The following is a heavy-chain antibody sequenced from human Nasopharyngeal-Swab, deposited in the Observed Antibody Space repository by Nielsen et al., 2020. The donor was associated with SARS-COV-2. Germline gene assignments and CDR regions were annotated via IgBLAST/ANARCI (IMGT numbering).Heavy chain of an antibody. V-gene: IGHV5-51*01. CDR3: ARGRWGAGGSGYDAFDI. Sequence: GESLKISCKGSGYDFSNHWIAWVRQKPGKGLEWMGFVYPGDSDSRYSPSFQGQVTISADKSTSTAYLQWRSLRASDTAKYYCARGRWGAGGSGYDAFDIWGQGTMVTVSS. CDR1: GYDFSNHW. D-gene: IGHD2-15*01. J-gene: IGHJ3*02. CDR2: VYPGDSDS.